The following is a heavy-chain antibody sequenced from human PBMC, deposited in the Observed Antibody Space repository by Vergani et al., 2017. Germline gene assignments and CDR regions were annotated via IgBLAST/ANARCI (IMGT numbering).Heavy chain of an antibody. J-gene: IGHJ6*02. CDR1: GFTFSSYA. D-gene: IGHD3-10*01. CDR3: ARDRALLWFGELSAPVYGMDV. CDR2: ISYDGSNK. Sequence: QVQLVESGGGVVQPGRSLRLSCAASGFTFSSYAMHWVRQAPGKGLEWVAVISYDGSNKYYADSVKGRFTISRDNSKNTLYLQMNSLRAEDTAVYYCARDRALLWFGELSAPVYGMDVWGQGTTVTVSS. V-gene: IGHV3-30-3*01.